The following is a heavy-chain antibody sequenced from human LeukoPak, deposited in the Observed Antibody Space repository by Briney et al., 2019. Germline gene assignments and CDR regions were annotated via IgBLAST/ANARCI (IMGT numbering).Heavy chain of an antibody. CDR2: ISSSGSTI. CDR1: GFTFSSYE. CDR3: VGGSSGTVVRGIAWAWFDP. V-gene: IGHV3-48*03. D-gene: IGHD3-10*01. Sequence: GGSLRLSCAASGFTFSSYEMNWVRQAPGKGLEWVSYISSSGSTIYYADSVKGRFTISRDNAKNSLYLQMNSLRAEDTAVYYCVGGSSGTVVRGIAWAWFDPWGQGTLVTVSS. J-gene: IGHJ5*02.